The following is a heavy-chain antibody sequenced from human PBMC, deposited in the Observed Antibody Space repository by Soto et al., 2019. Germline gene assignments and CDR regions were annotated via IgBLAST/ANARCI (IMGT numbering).Heavy chain of an antibody. Sequence: QVHLVQSGAEVKKPGASVKVSCQGSGYAFTTYGITWVRQAPGQGLEWMGWISAHNGNTNYSQKRHDRVTVTIDTSTSTAYMELRSLRCDGTAGYYCARGRYGDYWGQGALVTVSS. CDR2: ISAHNGNT. J-gene: IGHJ4*02. D-gene: IGHD1-1*01. V-gene: IGHV1-18*01. CDR3: ARGRYGDY. CDR1: GYAFTTYG.